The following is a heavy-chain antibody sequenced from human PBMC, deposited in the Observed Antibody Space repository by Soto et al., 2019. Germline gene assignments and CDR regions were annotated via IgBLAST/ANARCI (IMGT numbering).Heavy chain of an antibody. CDR2: IYYSVST. D-gene: IGHD3-3*01. J-gene: IGHJ6*02. Sequence: LSLTCTVSGGSVISISYYWGWIRQPPWKGLEWIGSIYYSVSTYYNPSLKSRVTISVDTSKNQFSLKLSSVTAADTAVYYCASSKYYDFWSGYYIFYYGMDVWGQGTTVTVSS. CDR3: ASSKYYDFWSGYYIFYYGMDV. V-gene: IGHV4-39*01. CDR1: GGSVISISYY.